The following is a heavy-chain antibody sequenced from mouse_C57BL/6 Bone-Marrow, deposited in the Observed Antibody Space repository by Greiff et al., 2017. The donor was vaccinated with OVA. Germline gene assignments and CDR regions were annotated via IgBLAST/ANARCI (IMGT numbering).Heavy chain of an antibody. CDR3: AIVAPYYYAMDY. D-gene: IGHD1-1*01. Sequence: EVKLMESGGGLVKPGGSLKLSCAASGFTFSDYGMHWVRQAPETGLEWVAYISSGSSTIYYADTVKGRFTISRDNAKNTLFLQMTRLRSEDTAMYYCAIVAPYYYAMDYWGQGTSVTVSS. J-gene: IGHJ4*01. CDR2: ISSGSSTI. CDR1: GFTFSDYG. V-gene: IGHV5-17*01.